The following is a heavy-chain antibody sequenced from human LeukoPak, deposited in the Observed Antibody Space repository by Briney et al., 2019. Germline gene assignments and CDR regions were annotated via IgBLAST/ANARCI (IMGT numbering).Heavy chain of an antibody. D-gene: IGHD5-18*01. CDR1: GGSISSYY. J-gene: IGHJ6*03. CDR2: IYYSGST. CDR3: ARTTEGGYTYDYFYYYYMDV. Sequence: SETLSLTCTASGGSISSYYWSWIRQPPGKGLEWIAYIYYSGSTNYNPSLKSRVTISVDTSKNQFSLKLSSVTAADTAVYYCARTTEGGYTYDYFYYYYMDVWGKGTTVTISS. V-gene: IGHV4-59*01.